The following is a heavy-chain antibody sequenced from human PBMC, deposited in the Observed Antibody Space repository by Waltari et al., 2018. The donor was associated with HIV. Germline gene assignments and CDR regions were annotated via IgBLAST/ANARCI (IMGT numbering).Heavy chain of an antibody. J-gene: IGHJ4*02. CDR1: GFTFSNFA. D-gene: IGHD3-22*01. CDR2: IGYDVEYK. CDR3: ARGGYYYDISGYYHY. V-gene: IGHV3-33*01. Sequence: QVQLVESGGGVVQPGRSLRLSCAASGFTFSNFAMHWVRQAPGKGVEWVAVIGYDVEYKYDADSVKGRFTISRDNSKNTLYLQMNSLRVEDTAVYYCARGGYYYDISGYYHYWGQGTLVTVSS.